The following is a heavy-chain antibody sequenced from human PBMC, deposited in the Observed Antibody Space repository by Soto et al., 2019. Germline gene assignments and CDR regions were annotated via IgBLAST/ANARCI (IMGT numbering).Heavy chain of an antibody. CDR1: GLTFSNYG. CDR3: AKGCGTGTSCYILDY. J-gene: IGHJ4*02. CDR2: ISNEGGDE. D-gene: IGHD2-2*02. Sequence: QVHLVESGGGVVQPGRSLRLSCEVSGLTFSNYGMHWVRQGPGKGLEWVAVISNEGGDERYADSVRGRFTISRDNSKNTLYLQMSSLRAEDTAVYYCAKGCGTGTSCYILDYWGQGTLVTVSS. V-gene: IGHV3-30*18.